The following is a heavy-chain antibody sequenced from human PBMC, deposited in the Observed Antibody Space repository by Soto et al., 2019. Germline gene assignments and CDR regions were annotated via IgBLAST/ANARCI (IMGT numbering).Heavy chain of an antibody. D-gene: IGHD3-16*01. J-gene: IGHJ4*02. CDR1: GYTFIDYA. CDR3: AKGVWGGPFRAYFLDS. Sequence: ASVKVSCKASGYTFIDYAMNWVRQAPGQRLEWMGWVNVGNGDTRYSQNFQGRVTITRDTSATTSYMELRTLRSEDTAMYYCAKGVWGGPFRAYFLDSGGKETLVTVPS. V-gene: IGHV1-3*01. CDR2: VNVGNGDT.